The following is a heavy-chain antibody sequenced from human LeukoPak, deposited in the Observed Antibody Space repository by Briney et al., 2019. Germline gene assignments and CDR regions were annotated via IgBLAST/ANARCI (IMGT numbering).Heavy chain of an antibody. CDR3: ARGTYYYGSGSHTATDY. D-gene: IGHD3-10*01. Sequence: ASVKVSCKASGYTFTSYDINWVRQATGQGLEWMGWMNPNSGNTGYAQKFQGRVTMTRNTSISTAYMEPSSLRSEDTAVYYCARGTYYYGSGSHTATDYWGQGTLVTVSS. CDR1: GYTFTSYD. CDR2: MNPNSGNT. J-gene: IGHJ4*02. V-gene: IGHV1-8*01.